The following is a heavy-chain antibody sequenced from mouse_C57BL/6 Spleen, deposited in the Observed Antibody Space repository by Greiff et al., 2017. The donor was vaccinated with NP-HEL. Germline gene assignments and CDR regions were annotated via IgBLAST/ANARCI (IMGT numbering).Heavy chain of an antibody. CDR1: GYSITSGYY. Sequence: ESGPGLVKPSQSLSLTCSVTGYSITSGYYWNWIRQFPGNKLEWMGYISYDGSNNYNPSLKNRISITRDTSKNQFFLKLNSVTTEDTATYYCAKYGFYYFDYWGQGTTLTVSS. D-gene: IGHD2-2*01. CDR3: AKYGFYYFDY. CDR2: ISYDGSN. J-gene: IGHJ2*01. V-gene: IGHV3-6*01.